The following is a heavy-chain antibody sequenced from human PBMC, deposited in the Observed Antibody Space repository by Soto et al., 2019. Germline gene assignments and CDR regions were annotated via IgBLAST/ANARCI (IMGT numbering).Heavy chain of an antibody. V-gene: IGHV3-30*18. CDR1: GLPFYNYG. CDR2: ISFDGTTT. Sequence: QVQLVESGGGVVQPGTSLRLSCAASGLPFYNYGMSWVRQAPGKGLEWVALISFDGTTTLYADSVKGRFTVSRDNSKNTLFLQMNGLRVDDTAVYLCAKDSIYYYNTLPRAYFDSWGQGTPVTVSS. D-gene: IGHD3-22*01. CDR3: AKDSIYYYNTLPRAYFDS. J-gene: IGHJ4*02.